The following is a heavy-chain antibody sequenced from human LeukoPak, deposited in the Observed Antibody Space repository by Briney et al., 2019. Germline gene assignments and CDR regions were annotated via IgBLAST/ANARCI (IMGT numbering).Heavy chain of an antibody. D-gene: IGHD3-3*01. V-gene: IGHV3-30*02. CDR3: ARGFSIFGVVTPFDY. J-gene: IGHJ4*02. CDR2: IRYDGSNK. CDR1: GFTFSSYG. Sequence: GGSLRHSCAASGFTFSSYGMHWVRQAPGKGLEWVAFIRYDGSNKYYADSVKGRFTISRDNSKNTLYLQMNTLRAEDTAVYYCARGFSIFGVVTPFDYWGQGTLVTVSS.